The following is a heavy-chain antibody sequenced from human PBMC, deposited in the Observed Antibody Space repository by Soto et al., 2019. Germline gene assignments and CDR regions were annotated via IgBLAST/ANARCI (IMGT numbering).Heavy chain of an antibody. CDR1: GYTFTSYD. CDR2: MNPNSGNT. J-gene: IGHJ4*02. V-gene: IGHV1-8*01. Sequence: QVQLVQSGAEVKKPGASVKVSCKASGYTFTSYDINWVRQATGQGLEWMGWMNPNSGNTGYAQKLQGRVTMSRSTSKRTAYRELSRLRSEDTAVYYCASAVGATHMGLLLNWGQGTLVTVSS. D-gene: IGHD1-26*01. CDR3: ASAVGATHMGLLLN.